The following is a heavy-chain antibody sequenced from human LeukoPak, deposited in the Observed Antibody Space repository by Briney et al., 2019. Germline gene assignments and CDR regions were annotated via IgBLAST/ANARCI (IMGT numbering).Heavy chain of an antibody. CDR2: IDPSDSYT. J-gene: IGHJ1*01. Sequence: GESLKISCKGSGYSFTNYWISWVRQTPGKGLEWMGRIDPSDSYTNYSPSFQGHVTISADKSISTAYLQWSSLKASDTAMYYCARDGVWGTQYFQHWGQGTLVTVSS. D-gene: IGHD1-1*01. V-gene: IGHV5-10-1*01. CDR1: GYSFTNYW. CDR3: ARDGVWGTQYFQH.